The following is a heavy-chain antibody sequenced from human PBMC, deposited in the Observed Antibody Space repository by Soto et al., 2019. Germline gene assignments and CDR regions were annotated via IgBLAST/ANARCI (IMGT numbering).Heavy chain of an antibody. Sequence: ASVKVSCKASGYTFTSYYMHWVRQAPGQGLEWMGIINPSGGSTSYAQKFQGRVTMTRDTSTSTVYMELSSLRSEDTAVYYCARDMPMYSSRRNNWFDPWGQGTLVTVSS. CDR1: GYTFTSYY. D-gene: IGHD6-13*01. CDR3: ARDMPMYSSRRNNWFDP. V-gene: IGHV1-46*01. CDR2: INPSGGST. J-gene: IGHJ5*02.